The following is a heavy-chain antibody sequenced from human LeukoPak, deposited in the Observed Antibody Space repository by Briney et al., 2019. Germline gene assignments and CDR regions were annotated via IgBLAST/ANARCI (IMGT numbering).Heavy chain of an antibody. CDR3: ARGGYYDSSGSFDP. CDR1: GYTFARYY. D-gene: IGHD3-22*01. J-gene: IGHJ5*02. Sequence: ASVKVSCKASGYTFARYYIHWVRQAPGQGLEWMGIINPSGGSTRYAQKFEGRVTMTRDTSTSTVYMELSSLRSDDTAVYYCARGGYYDSSGSFDPWGQGTLVTVSS. V-gene: IGHV1-46*01. CDR2: INPSGGST.